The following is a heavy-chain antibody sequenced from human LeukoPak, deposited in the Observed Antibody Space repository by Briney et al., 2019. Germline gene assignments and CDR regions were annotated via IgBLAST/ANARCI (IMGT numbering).Heavy chain of an antibody. J-gene: IGHJ6*03. CDR2: IYYSGST. CDR1: GGSISSYY. D-gene: IGHD6-13*01. CDR3: ARGIAAAGLYCYYYMDV. V-gene: IGHV4-59*01. Sequence: SETLSLTCTVSGGSISSYYWSWIRQPPGKGLEWIGYIYYSGSTNYNPSLKSRVTISVDTSKNQFSLKLSSVTAADTAVYYCARGIAAAGLYCYYYMDVWGKGTTVTVSS.